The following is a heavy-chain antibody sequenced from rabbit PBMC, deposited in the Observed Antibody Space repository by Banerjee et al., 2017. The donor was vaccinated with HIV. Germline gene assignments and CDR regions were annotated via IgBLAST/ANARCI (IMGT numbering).Heavy chain of an antibody. V-gene: IGHV1S40*01. D-gene: IGHD2-1*01. CDR3: VRDHSYDDYGDYLAFDL. CDR1: GIDFSSYYY. CDR2: IYVGSSGST. Sequence: QSLEESGGGLVQPGGSLKLSCKASGIDFSSYYYMCWVRQAPGKGLEWIACIYVGSSGSTYYASWAKGRFTISLDNAQNTVFLQLNSLTAADTATYFCVRDHSYDDYGDYLAFDLWGQGTLVT. J-gene: IGHJ4*01.